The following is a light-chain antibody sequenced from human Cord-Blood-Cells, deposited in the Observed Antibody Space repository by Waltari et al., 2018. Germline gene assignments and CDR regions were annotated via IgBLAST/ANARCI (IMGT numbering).Light chain of an antibody. CDR1: QRVSSSY. CDR3: QQYGSSPPRYT. Sequence: EIVLTQSPGTLSLSPGERATLSCRASQRVSSSYLAWYQQKPGQALRLRIYGASSRATGIPDRFSGSGSGTGFTLTISRLEPEDFAVYYCQQYGSSPPRYTFGQGTKLEIK. J-gene: IGKJ2*01. CDR2: GAS. V-gene: IGKV3-20*01.